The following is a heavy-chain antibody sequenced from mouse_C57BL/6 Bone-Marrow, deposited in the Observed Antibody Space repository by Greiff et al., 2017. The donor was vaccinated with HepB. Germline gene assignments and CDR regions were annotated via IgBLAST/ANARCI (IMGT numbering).Heavy chain of an antibody. V-gene: IGHV5-6*01. CDR1: GFTFSSYG. J-gene: IGHJ2*01. CDR2: ISSGGSYT. Sequence: EVNVVESGGDLVKPGGSLKLSCAASGFTFSSYGMSWVRQTPDKRLEWVATISSGGSYTYYPDSVKGRFTISRDNAKNTLYLQMSSRKSEDTAMYYCARQGGEFDYWGQGTTLTVSS. CDR3: ARQGGEFDY.